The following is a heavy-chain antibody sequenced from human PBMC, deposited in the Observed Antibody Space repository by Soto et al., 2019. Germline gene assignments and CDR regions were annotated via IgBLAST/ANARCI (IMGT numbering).Heavy chain of an antibody. CDR3: ARDQRYSYGHGDY. D-gene: IGHD5-18*01. CDR1: GFTFSSYA. Sequence: QVQLVESGGGVVQPGRSLRLSCAASGFTFSSYAMHWVRQAPGKGLEWVAVISYDGSNKYYADSVKGRFTISRDNSKNPLYLQMNSRRAEDTAVYYCARDQRYSYGHGDYWGQGTLVTVSS. V-gene: IGHV3-30-3*01. CDR2: ISYDGSNK. J-gene: IGHJ4*02.